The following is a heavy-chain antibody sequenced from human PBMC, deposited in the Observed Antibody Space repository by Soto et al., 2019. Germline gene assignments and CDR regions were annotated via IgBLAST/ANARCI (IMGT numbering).Heavy chain of an antibody. J-gene: IGHJ5*02. V-gene: IGHV5-51*01. CDR1: GYSFTSYW. CDR2: IYPGDSDT. Sequence: GESLKISCKGSGYSFTSYWIGWVRQMPGKGLEWMGIIYPGDSDTRYSPSFQGQVTISADKSISTAYLQWSSLKASDTAMYYCARLWSGSYKGRVWFDPWGQVTLVTVSS. CDR3: ARLWSGSYKGRVWFDP. D-gene: IGHD3-10*01.